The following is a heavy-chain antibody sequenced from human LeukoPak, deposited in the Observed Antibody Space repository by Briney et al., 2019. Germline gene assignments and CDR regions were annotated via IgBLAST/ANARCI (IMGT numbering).Heavy chain of an antibody. Sequence: ASVKVSCKASGYTFTSYAMNWVRQAPGQGLEWMGWINTNTGNPTHAQGFTGRFVFSLDTSVSTAYLQISSLKAEDTAVYYCAGSNYGGRFDYWGQGTLVTVSS. CDR3: AGSNYGGRFDY. V-gene: IGHV7-4-1*02. CDR2: INTNTGNP. CDR1: GYTFTSYA. J-gene: IGHJ4*02. D-gene: IGHD4-11*01.